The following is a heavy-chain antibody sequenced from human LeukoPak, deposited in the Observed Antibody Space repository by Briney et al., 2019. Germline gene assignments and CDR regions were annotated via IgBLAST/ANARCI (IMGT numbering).Heavy chain of an antibody. V-gene: IGHV3-33*01. CDR2: IWYDGSNK. D-gene: IGHD3-10*01. Sequence: GGSLRLSCAASGFTFSSYGMHWVHQAPGKGLEWVAVIWYDGSNKYYADSVKGRFTISRDNSKNTPYLQMNSLRAEDTAVYYCARDDRYGSGSQFGDYWGQGTLVPVSS. CDR1: GFTFSSYG. CDR3: ARDDRYGSGSQFGDY. J-gene: IGHJ4*02.